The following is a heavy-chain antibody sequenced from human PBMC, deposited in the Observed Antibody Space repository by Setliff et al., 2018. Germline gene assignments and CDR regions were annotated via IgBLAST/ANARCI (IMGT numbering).Heavy chain of an antibody. Sequence: PSETLSLTCTVSGGSISSSSYYWGWIRQPPGKGLEWIGSIHYSGSTYYNPSLKSRVTISIDTSKNQFSLKLSSVTAADTAVYYCARGGDSGSYFLANHDAFDIWGKGTTVTVSS. CDR1: GGSISSSSYY. CDR2: IHYSGST. D-gene: IGHD1-26*01. V-gene: IGHV4-39*07. CDR3: ARGGDSGSYFLANHDAFDI. J-gene: IGHJ3*02.